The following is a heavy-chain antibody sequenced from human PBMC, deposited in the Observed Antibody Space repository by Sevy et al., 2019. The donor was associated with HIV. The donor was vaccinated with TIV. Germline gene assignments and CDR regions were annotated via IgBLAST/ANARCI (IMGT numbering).Heavy chain of an antibody. V-gene: IGHV3-7*01. J-gene: IGHJ4*02. CDR2: INQDGSEM. CDR3: AGRYFDL. CDR1: GFSFTDFW. Sequence: GGSLRLSCKASGFSFTDFWMQWVRQVPGKGPEWVANINQDGSEMYYVDSVKGRFTISRDNAESALYLQMHGLRAEDAATNFCAGRYFDLWGQGTVVTVSS.